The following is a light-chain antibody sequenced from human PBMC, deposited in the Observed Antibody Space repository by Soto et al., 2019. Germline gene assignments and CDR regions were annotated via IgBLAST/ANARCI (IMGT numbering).Light chain of an antibody. V-gene: IGLV4-60*02. CDR1: SGHSTYI. Sequence: QSVLAQSSSASASLGSSVKLTCTLSSGHSTYIIAWHQQQPGKAPRYLMNLEGSGSYNQGSGAPDRSSGSSSEAARYLTISNLQLEDEADYYCASWDTNTRVFGTGTKLTVL. J-gene: IGLJ1*01. CDR3: ASWDTNTRV. CDR2: LEGSGSY.